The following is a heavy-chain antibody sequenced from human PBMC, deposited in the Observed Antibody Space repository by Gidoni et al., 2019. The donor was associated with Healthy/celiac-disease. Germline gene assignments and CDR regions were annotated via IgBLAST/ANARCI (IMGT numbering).Heavy chain of an antibody. CDR2: IYYSGNT. J-gene: IGHJ4*02. D-gene: IGHD3-22*01. Sequence: QVQLQESGPGLVKPSQTLSLTCPVSGGPISSGASYWSGIRQPPGKGLEWIGSIYYSGNTYYNTSLKSRVTISVDTSKNQFSLRLSAVTAADTAVYYCARAGVYHSDSSGYFPDYWGQGTLVTVSS. V-gene: IGHV4-30-4*01. CDR3: ARAGVYHSDSSGYFPDY. CDR1: GGPISSGASY.